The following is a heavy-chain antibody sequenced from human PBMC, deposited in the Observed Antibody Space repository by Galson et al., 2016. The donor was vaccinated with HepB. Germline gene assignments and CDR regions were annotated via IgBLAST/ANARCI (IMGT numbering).Heavy chain of an antibody. V-gene: IGHV1-69*13. CDR3: ARDTMVRGAYLAY. CDR2: IVPIFGST. J-gene: IGHJ4*02. D-gene: IGHD3-10*01. CDR1: GGIFSNYA. Sequence: SVKVSCKASGGIFSNYAISWVRQAPGQGLEWMGGIVPIFGSTNYAQRFQGRVTITADESTSTVYMELSSLRSEDTAVYFCARDTMVRGAYLAYWGQGTLVTVSS.